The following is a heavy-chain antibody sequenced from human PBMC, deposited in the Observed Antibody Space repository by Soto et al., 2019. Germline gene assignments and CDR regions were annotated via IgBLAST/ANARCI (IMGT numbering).Heavy chain of an antibody. CDR2: IYYSGGT. Sequence: QVQLQESGPGLVKPSETLSLTCTVSGGSISSYYWSWIRQPPGKGLEWIGYIYYSGGTNYNPSLKRRVTISVDSSKNHFSLKLSSVPAADTAVYYCARRYGGNLDYWGQGTLVTVSS. CDR1: GGSISSYY. J-gene: IGHJ4*02. D-gene: IGHD1-26*01. CDR3: ARRYGGNLDY. V-gene: IGHV4-59*08.